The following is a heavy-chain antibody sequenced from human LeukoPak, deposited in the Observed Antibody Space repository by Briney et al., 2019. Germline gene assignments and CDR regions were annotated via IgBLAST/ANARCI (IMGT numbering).Heavy chain of an antibody. CDR2: ISAYNGNT. CDR3: ARDSVAGQRGYFQH. V-gene: IGHV1-18*01. J-gene: IGHJ1*01. CDR1: GYTFTSYG. D-gene: IGHD6-19*01. Sequence: ASVKVSCKASGYTFTSYGTSWVRQAPGQGLEWMGWISAYNGNTDYAQKFQGRVTMTTDTSTSTAYMELRSLRSDDTAVYHCARDSVAGQRGYFQHWGQGTLVTVSS.